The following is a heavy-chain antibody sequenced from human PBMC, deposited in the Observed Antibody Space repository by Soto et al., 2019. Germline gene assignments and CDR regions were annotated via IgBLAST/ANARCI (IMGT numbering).Heavy chain of an antibody. CDR3: VKEYCTGGTCFDAFDL. V-gene: IGHV3-48*03. D-gene: IGHD2-8*02. CDR2: ISDGGTTI. J-gene: IGHJ3*01. CDR1: GFIFSDYE. Sequence: EAELVESGGGLVQSGGSLTLSCAASGFIFSDYEVDWVRQAPGRGPEWISYISDGGTTIYYAASVKGRFTISRDDAKKSLYLHMNNLRVDDTAIYFCVKEYCTGGTCFDAFDLWGQGTVVTVSS.